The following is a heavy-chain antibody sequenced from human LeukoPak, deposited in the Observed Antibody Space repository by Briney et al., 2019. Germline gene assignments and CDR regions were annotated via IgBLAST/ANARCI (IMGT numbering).Heavy chain of an antibody. CDR1: GFSFSSYE. V-gene: IGHV3-48*03. J-gene: IGHJ3*02. Sequence: GGSLRLSCAASGFSFSSYEMHWVRQAPGKGLEWVSYISSSGNTISYADSVKGRFTISRDNAKNSLYLQVISLRAEDTAVYYCARGPSIAARYDAFDIWGQGTMVTVSS. CDR2: ISSSGNTI. D-gene: IGHD6-6*01. CDR3: ARGPSIAARYDAFDI.